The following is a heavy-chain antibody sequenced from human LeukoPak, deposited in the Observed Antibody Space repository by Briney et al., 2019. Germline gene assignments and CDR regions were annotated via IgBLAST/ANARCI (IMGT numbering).Heavy chain of an antibody. D-gene: IGHD3-3*01. CDR1: GDSISTYY. J-gene: IGHJ4*02. CDR2: IYFSGTT. CDR3: ARHGPLYDIWSAQFYFDY. Sequence: SETLSLTCTVSGDSISTYYWSWIRQPPGKRLEWIGYIYFSGTTNYNPSLKSRVTISVDTSKNQFSLGLSSVTAADTALYYCARHGPLYDIWSAQFYFDYWGQGTLVTVSP. V-gene: IGHV4-59*08.